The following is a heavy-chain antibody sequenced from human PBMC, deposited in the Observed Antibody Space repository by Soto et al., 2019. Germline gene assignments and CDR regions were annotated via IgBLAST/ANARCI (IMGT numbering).Heavy chain of an antibody. CDR3: AKDRGSSSGYYYYGMDV. D-gene: IGHD6-6*01. CDR1: GFTFSSYG. CDR2: ISYDGSNK. J-gene: IGHJ6*02. Sequence: QVQLVESGGGVVQPERSLRLSCAASGFTFSSYGMHWVRQAPGKGLEWVAVISYDGSNKYYADSVKGRFTISRDNSKNTLYLQMNSLRAEDTAVYYCAKDRGSSSGYYYYGMDVLGQGTTVTVSS. V-gene: IGHV3-30*18.